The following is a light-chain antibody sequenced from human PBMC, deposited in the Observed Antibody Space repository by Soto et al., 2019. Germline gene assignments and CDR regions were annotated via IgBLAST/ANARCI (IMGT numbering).Light chain of an antibody. CDR1: QSVSSS. J-gene: IGKJ1*01. V-gene: IGKV3-20*01. CDR2: GAS. CDR3: QQYDNSVWT. Sequence: EVVLTQSPATLSLSPGERATLSCRASQSVSSSLAWYQQKPGQAPRLLIYGASRRATGIPDRFSGSGSGTDFTLTISRLEPEDLAVYYCQQYDNSVWTCGQGNKGDIK.